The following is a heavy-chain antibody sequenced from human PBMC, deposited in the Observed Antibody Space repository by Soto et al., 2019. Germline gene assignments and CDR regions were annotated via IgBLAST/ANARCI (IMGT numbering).Heavy chain of an antibody. V-gene: IGHV4-30-4*01. CDR3: ARVRDTMVRGVIYGMDV. CDR1: GGSISSGDYY. CDR2: IYYSGST. J-gene: IGHJ6*02. Sequence: QVQLQESGPGLVKPSQTLSLTCTVSGGSISSGDYYWSWIRQPPGKGLEWIGYIYYSGSTYYNPSLKSRVTISVDTSKNQFSLKLSSVTAADTAVYYCARVRDTMVRGVIYGMDVWGQGTTVTVSS. D-gene: IGHD3-10*01.